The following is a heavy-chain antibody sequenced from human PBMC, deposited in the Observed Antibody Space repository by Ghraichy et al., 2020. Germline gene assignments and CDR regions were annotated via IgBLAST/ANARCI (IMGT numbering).Heavy chain of an antibody. D-gene: IGHD6-19*01. CDR3: ARGSSAWNNWFDP. J-gene: IGHJ5*02. Sequence: ASVKVSCKASGYTFTTYAMHWVRQAPGQRLEWMGWINAGNGKAKYSQKFQGRVTITRDTSASTAYMELSSLRSEDSAVYFCARGSSAWNNWFDPWGQGTLVTVSS. V-gene: IGHV1-3*01. CDR2: INAGNGKA. CDR1: GYTFTTYA.